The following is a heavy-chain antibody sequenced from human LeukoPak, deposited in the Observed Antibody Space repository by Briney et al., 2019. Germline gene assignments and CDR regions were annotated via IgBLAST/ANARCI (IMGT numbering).Heavy chain of an antibody. D-gene: IGHD6-19*01. Sequence: SETLSLTCTVSGGSISSDYWSWIRQPAGKGLEWIGRIYTSENTNYNPSLKSRVTLSVDTSKNQFSLKLTSVTAADTAVYYCARNTVAGTFFDYWGQGTLVAVSS. CDR3: ARNTVAGTFFDY. CDR2: IYTSENT. V-gene: IGHV4-4*07. J-gene: IGHJ4*02. CDR1: GGSISSDY.